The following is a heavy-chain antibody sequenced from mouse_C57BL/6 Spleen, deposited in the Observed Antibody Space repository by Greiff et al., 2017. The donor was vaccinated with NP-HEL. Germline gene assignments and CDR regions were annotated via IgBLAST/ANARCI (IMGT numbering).Heavy chain of an antibody. D-gene: IGHD2-12*01. V-gene: IGHV7-1*01. J-gene: IGHJ4*01. CDR2: SRNKANDYTT. Sequence: EVKVVESGGGLVQSGRSLRLSCATSGFTFSDFYMEWVRQAPGKGLEWIAASRNKANDYTTEYSASVKGRFIVSRDTSQSILYLQMNALRAEDTAIYYCARGYSYWGQGTSVTVSS. CDR1: GFTFSDFY. CDR3: ARGYSY.